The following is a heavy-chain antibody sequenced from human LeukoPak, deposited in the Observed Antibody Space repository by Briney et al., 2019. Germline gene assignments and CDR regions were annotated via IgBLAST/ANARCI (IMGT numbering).Heavy chain of an antibody. V-gene: IGHV4-34*01. CDR2: INHSGST. J-gene: IGHJ5*02. CDR3: ARGGYDFWSGYYTGRFWFDP. CDR1: GGSFSGYY. D-gene: IGHD3-3*01. Sequence: PSETLSLTCAVYGGSFSGYYWSWIRQPPGKGLDWIGEINHSGSTNYNPSLKSRVTISVDTSKNQFSLKLSSVTAADTAVYYCARGGYDFWSGYYTGRFWFDPWGQGTLVTVSS.